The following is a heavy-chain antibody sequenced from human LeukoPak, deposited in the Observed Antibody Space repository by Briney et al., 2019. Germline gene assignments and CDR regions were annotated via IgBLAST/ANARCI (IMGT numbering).Heavy chain of an antibody. V-gene: IGHV4-34*01. CDR2: INHSGST. Sequence: SETLSLTCAVYGGSFSGYYWSWIRQPPGKGLEWIGEINHSGSTNYNPSLKSRVTILVDASKNQFSLKLSSVTAADTAVYYCARGHSPVTTKVSYFQHWGQGTLVTVSS. D-gene: IGHD4-17*01. CDR1: GGSFSGYY. CDR3: ARGHSPVTTKVSYFQH. J-gene: IGHJ1*01.